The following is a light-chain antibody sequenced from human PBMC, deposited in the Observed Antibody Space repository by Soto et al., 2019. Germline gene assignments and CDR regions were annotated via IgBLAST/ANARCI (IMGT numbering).Light chain of an antibody. CDR3: CSYAGSRTAI. Sequence: QSALTQPASVSGSPGQSITISCTGTSSDVGSYNLVSWYQQHPGKAPKLMIYEGSKRPSGVSNRFSGSKSGNTASLTVSGLLAEDEADYYCCSYAGSRTAIFGGGTKVTVL. V-gene: IGLV2-23*01. CDR2: EGS. CDR1: SSDVGSYNL. J-gene: IGLJ2*01.